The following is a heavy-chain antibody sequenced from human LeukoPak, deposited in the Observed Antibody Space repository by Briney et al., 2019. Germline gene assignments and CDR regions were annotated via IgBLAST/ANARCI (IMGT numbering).Heavy chain of an antibody. Sequence: PGGSLRLSCAASGFTFNNYAMNWVRQAPEKGLEWVSVISGSGGTTYYADSVKGRFTISRDNSKNTLYVQVNSLGTEDTAAYYSAKGSYYDSSGSFYFDYWGQGTLVTVSS. D-gene: IGHD3-22*01. CDR1: GFTFNNYA. V-gene: IGHV3-23*01. CDR2: ISGSGGTT. CDR3: AKGSYYDSSGSFYFDY. J-gene: IGHJ4*02.